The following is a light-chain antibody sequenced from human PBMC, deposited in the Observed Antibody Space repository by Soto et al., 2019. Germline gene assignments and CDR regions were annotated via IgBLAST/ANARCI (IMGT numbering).Light chain of an antibody. J-gene: IGKJ1*01. CDR3: QQYHSYPWT. CDR2: KAS. Sequence: IPMTPTPSTLSTFLLFRRTIKYRASQSISSWLAWYQQKPGKAPKLLIYKASSLESGVPSRFSGSGSGTEFTLTISSLQPDDFATYYCQQYHSYPWTFGQGTKVDIK. V-gene: IGKV1-5*03. CDR1: QSISSW.